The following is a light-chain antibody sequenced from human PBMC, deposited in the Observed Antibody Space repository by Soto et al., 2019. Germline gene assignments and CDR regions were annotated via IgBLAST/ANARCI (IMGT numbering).Light chain of an antibody. J-gene: IGLJ2*01. CDR2: DVN. Sequence: QSVLNQPASVSGSPGQSITISCTGTGSDIGAYNFVSWYQQHPGKAPKLMLYDVNIRPSGVANRFSGSKSGNTASLTISGLQAEDEADYYCTSWTTSTTMIFGGGTKVTVL. CDR3: TSWTTSTTMI. CDR1: GSDIGAYNF. V-gene: IGLV2-14*03.